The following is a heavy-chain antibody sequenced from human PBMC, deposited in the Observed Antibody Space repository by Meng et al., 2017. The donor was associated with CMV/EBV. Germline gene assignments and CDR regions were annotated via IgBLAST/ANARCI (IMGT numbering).Heavy chain of an antibody. V-gene: IGHV3-20*01. J-gene: IGHJ4*02. CDR2: INWNGGST. CDR1: GFTFDDYG. CDR3: ARDGGGSFDY. D-gene: IGHD1-26*01. Sequence: GESLKISCAASGFTFDDYGMSWVRQAPEKGLEWVSGINWNGGSTGYADSVKGRFTISRDNAKNSLYLQMNSLRAEDTALYHCARDGGGSFDYWGQGTLVTVSS.